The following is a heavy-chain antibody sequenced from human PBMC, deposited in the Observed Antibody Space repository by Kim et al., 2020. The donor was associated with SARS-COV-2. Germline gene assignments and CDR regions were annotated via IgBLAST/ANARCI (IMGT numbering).Heavy chain of an antibody. Sequence: PSLTSRATMSVDTSKTQFSLNLSSMTAADTAVYYCARGSSWATAGHFDSWGQGALVTVSS. J-gene: IGHJ4*02. D-gene: IGHD6-13*01. CDR3: ARGSSWATAGHFDS. V-gene: IGHV4-34*11.